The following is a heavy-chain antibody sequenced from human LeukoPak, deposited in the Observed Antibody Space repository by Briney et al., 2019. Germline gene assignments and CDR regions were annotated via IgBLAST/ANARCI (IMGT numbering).Heavy chain of an antibody. CDR3: ARVRDTIVGAGAIRPIPNSFGMDV. CDR2: INSDGSSI. V-gene: IGHV3-74*01. Sequence: GGSLRLSCAASGFTFSSHWMHWVRQAPGKGLVWVSRINSDGSSISYADSVKGRFTISRDNAKNTLYLQMNSLRAEDTAVYYCARVRDTIVGAGAIRPIPNSFGMDVWGQGTTVTVSS. CDR1: GFTFSSHW. J-gene: IGHJ6*02. D-gene: IGHD2-2*01.